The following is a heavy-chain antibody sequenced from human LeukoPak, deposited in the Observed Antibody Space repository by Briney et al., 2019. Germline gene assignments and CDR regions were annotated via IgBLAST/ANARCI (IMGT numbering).Heavy chain of an antibody. D-gene: IGHD2-2*01. CDR1: GYTFTSYA. J-gene: IGHJ6*02. CDR3: ARALYVCSSTSCYLSRGRDTSWLRTYYYYYGMDV. V-gene: IGHV1-3*01. Sequence: ASVKVSCKASGYTFTSYAMHWVRQAPGQRLEWMGWINAGNGNTKYSQKFQGKVTITRDTSASTAYMELRSLRSDDTAVYYCARALYVCSSTSCYLSRGRDTSWLRTYYYYYGMDVWGQGTTVTVSS. CDR2: INAGNGNT.